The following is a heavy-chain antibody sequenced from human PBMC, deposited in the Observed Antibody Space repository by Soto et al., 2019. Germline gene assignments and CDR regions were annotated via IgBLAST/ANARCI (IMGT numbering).Heavy chain of an antibody. V-gene: IGHV3-23*01. J-gene: IGHJ4*02. CDR3: APPLTGDPSY. CDR1: GFTFSSYA. D-gene: IGHD7-27*01. CDR2: ISGSGGST. Sequence: PWGSLRLSCAASGFTFSSYAMSWVRQAPGKGLEWVSAISGSGGSTYYADSVKGRFTISRDNSKNTLYLQMNSLRAEDTAVYYCAPPLTGDPSYWGQGTLVTVSS.